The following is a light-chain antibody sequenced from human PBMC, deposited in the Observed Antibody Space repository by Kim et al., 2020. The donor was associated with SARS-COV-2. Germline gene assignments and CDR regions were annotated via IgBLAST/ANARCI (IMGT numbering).Light chain of an antibody. Sequence: LSPGDGATPSCRASQSLTSSYLAWYQQKPGQAPRLLIYGASSRATGIPDRFSGSGSGTDFTLTISRLEPEDFAVYYCQQYGSSPLTFGGGTKVEI. CDR2: GAS. J-gene: IGKJ4*01. CDR1: QSLTSSY. V-gene: IGKV3-20*01. CDR3: QQYGSSPLT.